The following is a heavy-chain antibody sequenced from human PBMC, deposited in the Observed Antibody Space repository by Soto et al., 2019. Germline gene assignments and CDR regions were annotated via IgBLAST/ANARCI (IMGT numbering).Heavy chain of an antibody. V-gene: IGHV1-18*01. Sequence: ASVKVSCKASGYTFTSYGISWVRQAPGQGLEWMGWISAYNGNTNYAQKLQGRVTMTTDTSTSTAYMELRSLRSDDTAVYYCARAFETSIFGVVIISPDYYYYMDVWGKGTTVTVSS. CDR3: ARAFETSIFGVVIISPDYYYYMDV. CDR1: GYTFTSYG. J-gene: IGHJ6*03. D-gene: IGHD3-3*01. CDR2: ISAYNGNT.